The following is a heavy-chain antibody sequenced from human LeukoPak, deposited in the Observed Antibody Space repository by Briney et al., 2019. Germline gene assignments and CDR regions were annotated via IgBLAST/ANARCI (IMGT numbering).Heavy chain of an antibody. CDR2: DDYNGNN. CDR3: ARSNHVWSGFFDT. CDR1: TGSISSRDEN. J-gene: IGHJ4*02. D-gene: IGHD3-3*01. V-gene: IGHV4-39*06. Sequence: SETLSLTCILVTGSISSRDENWNWIRQPPGRGLEWIGHDDYNGNNSYSLSLKSRVLVSVYTSKNQVALSMTSVNVADTAVYFCARSNHVWSGFFDTWGQGTLVTVSS.